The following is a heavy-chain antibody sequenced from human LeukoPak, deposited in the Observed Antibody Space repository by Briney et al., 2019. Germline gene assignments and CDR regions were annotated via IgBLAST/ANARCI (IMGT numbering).Heavy chain of an antibody. CDR2: VNPNSGGT. D-gene: IGHD5-18*01. Sequence: GASVTVSCTASGYTFTGYYMHWVRQAPGQGLEWMGWVNPNSGGTNYAQKFQGWVTMTRDTSISTAYMELSRLKSGDSALYFCARGQIQLIDYWGQGTLLAVSS. CDR3: ARGQIQLIDY. CDR1: GYTFTGYY. J-gene: IGHJ4*02. V-gene: IGHV1-2*04.